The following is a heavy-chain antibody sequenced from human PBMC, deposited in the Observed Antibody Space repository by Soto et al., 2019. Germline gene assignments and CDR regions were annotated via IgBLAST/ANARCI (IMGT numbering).Heavy chain of an antibody. Sequence: SVKVSCKASGGTFSSYAISWVRQAPGQGLEWMGGIIPIFGTANYAQKFQGRVTITADESTSTAYMELSSLRSEDTAVYYCARYHYGDTYYFDYWGQGTLVTVSS. CDR3: ARYHYGDTYYFDY. CDR1: GGTFSSYA. CDR2: IIPIFGTA. J-gene: IGHJ4*02. V-gene: IGHV1-69*13. D-gene: IGHD4-17*01.